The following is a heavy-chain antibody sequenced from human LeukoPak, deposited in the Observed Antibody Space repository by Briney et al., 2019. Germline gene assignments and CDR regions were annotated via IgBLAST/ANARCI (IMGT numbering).Heavy chain of an antibody. CDR3: ARRSPVATLMHAFDI. V-gene: IGHV4-30-4*08. CDR2: IYYSGST. J-gene: IGHJ3*02. D-gene: IGHD5-12*01. CDR1: GGSISSGDYY. Sequence: MASETLSLTCTVSGGSISSGDYYWSWIRQPPGKGLEWIGYIYYSGSTYYNPSLKSRVTISVDTSKNQFSLKLSSVTAADTAVYYCARRSPVATLMHAFDIWGQGTMVTVSS.